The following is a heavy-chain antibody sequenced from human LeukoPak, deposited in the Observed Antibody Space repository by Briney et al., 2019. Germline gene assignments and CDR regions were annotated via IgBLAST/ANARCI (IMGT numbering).Heavy chain of an antibody. D-gene: IGHD6-6*01. CDR1: GFTFRSDG. J-gene: IGHJ4*02. V-gene: IGHV3-23*01. Sequence: GGSLRLSCSAYGFTFRSDGVRWVSQPRGEGMEWVESISGGGATTYYAASVNGRFTISRDNSKSTLYLQINRLTADDTAVYYCANGDAARPSEGLDYWGRGTLVTVSS. CDR3: ANGDAARPSEGLDY. CDR2: ISGGGATT.